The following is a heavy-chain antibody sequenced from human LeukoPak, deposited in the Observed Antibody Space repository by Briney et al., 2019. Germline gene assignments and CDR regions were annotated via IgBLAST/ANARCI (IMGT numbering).Heavy chain of an antibody. J-gene: IGHJ4*02. Sequence: PGGSLRLSCAASGFTFSSSWMHWVRQAPGKGLAWVSHITTDGSGTSYADSVKGRFTISRDNAKKTLYLQMNSLRAEDTAVYYCARGAVAGANFDYWGLGTLVTVSS. CDR3: ARGAVAGANFDY. V-gene: IGHV3-74*01. CDR2: ITTDGSGT. D-gene: IGHD1-26*01. CDR1: GFTFSSSW.